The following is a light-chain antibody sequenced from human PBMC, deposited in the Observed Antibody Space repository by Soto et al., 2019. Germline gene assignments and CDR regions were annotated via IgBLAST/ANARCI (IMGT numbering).Light chain of an antibody. CDR3: QQYNNWPWT. CDR2: GAS. J-gene: IGKJ1*01. Sequence: EIVMTQSPATLSVSPGGRATLSCRASQSISDTLAWYQQKPGQAPRLLIYGASTRAPGFPARFSGSGSGTDFTLPISSLQSEDFAVYYCQQYNNWPWTFGQGTKVEIK. CDR1: QSISDT. V-gene: IGKV3-15*01.